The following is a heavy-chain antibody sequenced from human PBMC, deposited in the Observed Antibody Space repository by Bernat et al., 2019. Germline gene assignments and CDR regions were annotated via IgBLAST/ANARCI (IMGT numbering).Heavy chain of an antibody. D-gene: IGHD3-16*01. CDR1: GYTFTSYY. V-gene: IGHV1-46*01. Sequence: QVQLVQSGAEVKKPGASVKVSCKASGYTFTSYYMHWVRQAPGQGLEWMGIINPSGGSTSYAQKFQGRVTMTRDTSTSTVYMELSSLRSDDTAVYYCASGGRSTSGGVDYFDFWGQGTLVTVSS. CDR2: INPSGGST. CDR3: ASGGRSTSGGVDYFDF. J-gene: IGHJ4*02.